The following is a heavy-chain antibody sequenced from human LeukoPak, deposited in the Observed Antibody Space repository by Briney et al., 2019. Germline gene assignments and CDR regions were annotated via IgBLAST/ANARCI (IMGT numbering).Heavy chain of an antibody. CDR3: ARDGVGDLDY. Sequence: PGGTLRLSCAASGFTFSSYSMNWVRQAPGKGLEWVSSISSSSSYIYYADSVKGRFTISRDNAKNSLYLQMNSLRAEDTAVYYCARDGVGDLDYWGQGTLVTVSS. D-gene: IGHD3-10*01. J-gene: IGHJ4*02. V-gene: IGHV3-21*01. CDR1: GFTFSSYS. CDR2: ISSSSSYI.